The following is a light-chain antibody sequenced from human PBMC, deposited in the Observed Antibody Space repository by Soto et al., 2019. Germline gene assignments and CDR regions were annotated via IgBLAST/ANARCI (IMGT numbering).Light chain of an antibody. CDR1: QSVSNF. CDR2: GAS. J-gene: IGKJ1*01. Sequence: EKVMTQSPATLSMSPGERATLSCRASQSVSNFLAWYQQKPGQAPRLLIYGASTRATGVPARFSGSGSGTEFTLTISSLQSEDFADYYCQQYSNWPSWTFGQGTKVEVK. V-gene: IGKV3-15*01. CDR3: QQYSNWPSWT.